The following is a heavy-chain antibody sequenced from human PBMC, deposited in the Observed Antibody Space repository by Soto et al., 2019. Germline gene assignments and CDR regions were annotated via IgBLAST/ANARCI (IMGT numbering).Heavy chain of an antibody. CDR1: GDTFRNYA. Sequence: QVQLVQSGAEVKKPGSSVKVSCKASGDTFRNYAFTWVRQAPGQGLEWRGTIIPLFSTRYAQKFQGRVTMTADESTSTVYMDLSSLKSDDTAVYYCARDPGIAVVGRGTCLEHWGQGTLVTVSS. J-gene: IGHJ1*01. D-gene: IGHD6-19*01. CDR3: ARDPGIAVVGRGTCLEH. CDR2: IIPLFST. V-gene: IGHV1-69*18.